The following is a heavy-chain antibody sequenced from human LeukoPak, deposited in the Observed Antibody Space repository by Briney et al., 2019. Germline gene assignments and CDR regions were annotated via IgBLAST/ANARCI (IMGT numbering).Heavy chain of an antibody. J-gene: IGHJ5*02. V-gene: IGHV3-48*03. CDR1: GFTFSSYE. CDR3: ASGIAVAANWFDP. Sequence: GGSLRLSCAASGFTFSSYETNWVRQAPGKGLAWVSYISSSGSTIYYADSVKGRFTISRDNAKNSLYLQMNSLRAEDTAVYYCASGIAVAANWFDPWGQGTLVTVSS. CDR2: ISSSGSTI. D-gene: IGHD6-19*01.